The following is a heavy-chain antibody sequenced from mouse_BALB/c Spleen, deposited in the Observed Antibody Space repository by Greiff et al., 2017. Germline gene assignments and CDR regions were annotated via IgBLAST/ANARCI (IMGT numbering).Heavy chain of an antibody. CDR2: ISYDGSN. Sequence: EVQRVESGPGLVKPSQSLSLTCSVTGYSITSGYYWNWIRQFPGNKLEWMGYISYDGSNNYNPSLKNRISITRDTSKNQFFLKLNSVTTEDTATYYCAYYYGSSYAMDYWGQGTSVTVSS. D-gene: IGHD1-1*01. CDR3: AYYYGSSYAMDY. J-gene: IGHJ4*01. CDR1: GYSITSGYY. V-gene: IGHV3-6*02.